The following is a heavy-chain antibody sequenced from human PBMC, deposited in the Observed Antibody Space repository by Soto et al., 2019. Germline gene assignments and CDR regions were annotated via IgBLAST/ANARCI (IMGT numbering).Heavy chain of an antibody. J-gene: IGHJ6*02. CDR3: ARAISGYVT. D-gene: IGHD5-12*01. V-gene: IGHV1-3*04. CDR2: INTGNGNT. CDR1: GITYTTYA. Sequence: ASVKVSCKASGITYTTYAIHWVRQAPGQGLEWMGWINTGNGNTRYSQRFQGRVTLTTDTSARTAYMDLSSLTSEDTAVYYCARAISGYVTWGQGTTVTVS.